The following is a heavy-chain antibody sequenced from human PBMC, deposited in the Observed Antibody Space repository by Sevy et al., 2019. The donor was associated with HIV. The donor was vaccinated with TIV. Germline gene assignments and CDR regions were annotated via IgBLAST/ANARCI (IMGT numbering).Heavy chain of an antibody. V-gene: IGHV4-34*01. D-gene: IGHD2-2*01. CDR2: INHGGST. CDR3: ARAYCSSTSCYYYYYYGMDV. CDR1: GGSFSGYY. J-gene: IGHJ6*02. Sequence: SETLSLTCAVYGGSFSGYYWSWIRQPPGKGLEWIGEINHGGSTNYNPSLKSRVTISVDTSKNQFSLKLSSVTAADTAVYYCARAYCSSTSCYYYYYYGMDVWGQGTTVTVSS.